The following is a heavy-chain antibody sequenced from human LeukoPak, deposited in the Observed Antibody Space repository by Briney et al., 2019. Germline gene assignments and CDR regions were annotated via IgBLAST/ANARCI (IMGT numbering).Heavy chain of an antibody. D-gene: IGHD5-12*01. CDR3: VGDQVDDTGYLR. V-gene: IGHV3-64D*06. CDR2: INGDGRTT. Sequence: PGGSLRLSCSASGFIFSTYTMYWVRQAPGKGLEYVSVINGDGRTTYYIDSVKGRFTISRDNSKNTLYLQMSSLRADDTAVYYCVGDQVDDTGYLRWGQGTRVIVSA. J-gene: IGHJ4*02. CDR1: GFIFSTYT.